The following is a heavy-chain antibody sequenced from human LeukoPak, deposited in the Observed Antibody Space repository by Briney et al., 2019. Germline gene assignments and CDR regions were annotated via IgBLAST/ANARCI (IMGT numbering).Heavy chain of an antibody. Sequence: PSETLSLTCTVSGGSISSSSYYWGWIRQPPGKGLEWIGSIYYSGSTYYNPSLKSRVTISVDTSKNQFSLKLSSVTAADTAVYYCARRSVDYSNSHRPTVYNWFDPWGQGTLVTVSS. CDR2: IYYSGST. CDR1: GGSISSSSYY. V-gene: IGHV4-39*01. CDR3: ARRSVDYSNSHRPTVYNWFDP. J-gene: IGHJ5*02. D-gene: IGHD4-11*01.